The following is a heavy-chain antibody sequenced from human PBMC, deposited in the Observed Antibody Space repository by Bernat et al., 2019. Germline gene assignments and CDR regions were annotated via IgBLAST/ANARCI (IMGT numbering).Heavy chain of an antibody. V-gene: IGHV3-30*18. CDR1: GFTFSSFG. CDR2: ISHDGSIK. J-gene: IGHJ4*02. Sequence: QVQLVESGGGVVQPGGSLRLSCAASGFTFSSFGMQWVRQAPGKGLEWVAVISHDGSIKYYADSVKGRFTISRDNSKNTLDLQMNSLRVEDTAVYYCAKEGSSYASPWYDYWGQGALVTVSS. D-gene: IGHD6-13*01. CDR3: AKEGSSYASPWYDY.